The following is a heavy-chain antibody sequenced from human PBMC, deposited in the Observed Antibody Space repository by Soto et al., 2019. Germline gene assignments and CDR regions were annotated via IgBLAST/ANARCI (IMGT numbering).Heavy chain of an antibody. D-gene: IGHD6-25*01. CDR1: GASLSSISYY. V-gene: IGHV4-39*01. J-gene: IGHJ4*02. Sequence: SETLSLTCTVSGASLSSISYYWGWIRQPPGKGLEWVGSIFFTGNIYYNPSLKSRVTISVDTSRNQFSLMVNSVTAADTAVYFCAGGSSSAWIDFWGQGTLVTVSS. CDR2: IFFTGNI. CDR3: AGGSSSAWIDF.